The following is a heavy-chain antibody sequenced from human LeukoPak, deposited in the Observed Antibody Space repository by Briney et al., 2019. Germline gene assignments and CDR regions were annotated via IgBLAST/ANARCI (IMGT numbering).Heavy chain of an antibody. J-gene: IGHJ4*02. CDR1: GGSISSYY. D-gene: IGHD2-15*01. CDR3: ARVPKNCSGSSCYSGHDY. CDR2: IYTSGST. V-gene: IGHV4-4*07. Sequence: SETLSLTCTVSGGSISSYYWSWIRQPAGKGLEWIGRIYTSGSTNYNPSLKSRVTMSVDTSKNQFSLKLSSVTAADTAVYYCARVPKNCSGSSCYSGHDYWGQGTLVTVSS.